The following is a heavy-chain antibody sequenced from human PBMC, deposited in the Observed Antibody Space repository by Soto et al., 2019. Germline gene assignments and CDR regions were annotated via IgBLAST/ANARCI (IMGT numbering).Heavy chain of an antibody. D-gene: IGHD6-6*01. J-gene: IGHJ6*02. CDR2: ISYDGSNK. Sequence: GGFLRLSCAASGVTFISYAMHWVRQAPGKGLEWVAVISYDGSNKYYADSVKGRFTISRDNSKNTLYLQMNSLRAEDTAVYYCARGDSSSSSWLPYYYYGMDVWGQGTTVTVSS. CDR3: ARGDSSSSSWLPYYYYGMDV. CDR1: GVTFISYA. V-gene: IGHV3-30-3*01.